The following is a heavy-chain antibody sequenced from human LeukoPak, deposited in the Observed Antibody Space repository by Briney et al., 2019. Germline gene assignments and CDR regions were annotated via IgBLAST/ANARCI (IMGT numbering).Heavy chain of an antibody. CDR2: ISYSGNT. V-gene: IGHV4-59*08. J-gene: IGHJ4*02. Sequence: SETLSLTCTVSGVSMRTYYWSWIRQPPGKELEWIGYISYSGNTDSNPSLKSRVTISVDTSKNQFSLKLSSVTAADTAVYYCARHTTHGDYNPNDYWGQGTLVTVSS. CDR1: GVSMRTYY. D-gene: IGHD3-16*01. CDR3: ARHTTHGDYNPNDY.